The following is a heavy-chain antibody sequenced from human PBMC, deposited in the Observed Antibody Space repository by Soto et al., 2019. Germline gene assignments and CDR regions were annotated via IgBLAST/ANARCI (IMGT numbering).Heavy chain of an antibody. D-gene: IGHD2-15*01. CDR1: GYTFTSYD. CDR3: GRGLDCSGGSCYSSGYFQH. CDR2: MNPNSGNT. J-gene: IGHJ1*01. Sequence: QVQLVQSGAEVKKPGASVKVSCKASGYTFTSYDINWVRQATGQGLEWMGWMNPNSGNTGYAQKFQGRVTMTRNNSISTAYMELSSLRAEDTAVYYCGRGLDCSGGSCYSSGYFQHWGQGNLVTVSS. V-gene: IGHV1-8*01.